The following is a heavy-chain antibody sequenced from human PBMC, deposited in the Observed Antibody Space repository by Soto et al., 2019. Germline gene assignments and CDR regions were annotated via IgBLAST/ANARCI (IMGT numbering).Heavy chain of an antibody. CDR2: INSDGTKT. V-gene: IGHV3-74*01. CDR3: ARVDENCSSTSCYVDV. Sequence: GGSLRLSCAASGFTFNTYWMHWVRQAPGKGLVWASRINSDGTKTTYADSVKGRFTISRDNAKNSLYLQMNSLRAEDTAVYYCARVDENCSSTSCYVDVWGKGTTVTVSS. D-gene: IGHD2-2*01. J-gene: IGHJ6*04. CDR1: GFTFNTYW.